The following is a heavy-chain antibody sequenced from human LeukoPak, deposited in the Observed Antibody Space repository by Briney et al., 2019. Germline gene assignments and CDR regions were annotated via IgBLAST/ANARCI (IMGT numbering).Heavy chain of an antibody. Sequence: ASVKGSCKASGATFSSYDINWVRQATGQGLEWMGWMNPNSGNTGYAQKFQGRVTMTRDTSISTAYMELSSLRSEDTAVYYCAKGVTIFGVAQYYFDYWGQGTLVTVSS. CDR2: MNPNSGNT. V-gene: IGHV1-8*01. D-gene: IGHD3-3*01. CDR3: AKGVTIFGVAQYYFDY. CDR1: GATFSSYD. J-gene: IGHJ4*02.